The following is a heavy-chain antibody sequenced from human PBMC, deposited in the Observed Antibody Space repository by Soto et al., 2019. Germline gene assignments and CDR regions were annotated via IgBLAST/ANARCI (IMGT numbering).Heavy chain of an antibody. J-gene: IGHJ6*03. CDR2: IYYSGST. V-gene: IGHV4-39*01. Sequence: SETLSLTCTVSGGSISSSSYYWGWIRQPPGKGLEWIGSIYYSGSTYYNPSLKSRVTISVDTSKNQFSLKLSSVTAADTAVYYCARQPEVLGKQLGTYYYYYYMDVWGKGTTVTVSS. CDR1: GGSISSSSYY. D-gene: IGHD6-6*01. CDR3: ARQPEVLGKQLGTYYYYYYMDV.